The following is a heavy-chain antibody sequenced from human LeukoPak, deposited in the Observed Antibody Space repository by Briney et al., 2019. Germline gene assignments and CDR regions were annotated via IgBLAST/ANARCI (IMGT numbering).Heavy chain of an antibody. CDR2: INPNSGGT. Sequence: ASVKVSCKASGYTFTGYYMHWVRQAPGQGLEWMGWINPNSGGTNYAQKFQGRVTMTRDTSISTAYMELSSLRSEDTAVYCCARVSWLNPSFDPWGQGTLVTVSS. J-gene: IGHJ5*02. V-gene: IGHV1-2*02. CDR3: ARVSWLNPSFDP. D-gene: IGHD3-9*01. CDR1: GYTFTGYY.